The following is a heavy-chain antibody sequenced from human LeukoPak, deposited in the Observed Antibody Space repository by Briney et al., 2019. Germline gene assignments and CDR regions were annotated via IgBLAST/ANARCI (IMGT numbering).Heavy chain of an antibody. J-gene: IGHJ3*02. D-gene: IGHD6-6*01. V-gene: IGHV4-59*01. CDR3: ARYVSSSTAFDI. Sequence: SETLSLTCTVSGGSISSYSWCWIRQPPGKGLEWIGYIYYSGSTNSNPSLKSRVTISVDTSKNQFSLKLSSVTAADTAVYYCARYVSSSTAFDIWGQGTKVTVSS. CDR1: GGSISSYS. CDR2: IYYSGST.